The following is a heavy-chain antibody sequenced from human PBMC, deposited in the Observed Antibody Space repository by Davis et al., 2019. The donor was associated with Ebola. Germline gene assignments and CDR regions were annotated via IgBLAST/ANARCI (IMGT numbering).Heavy chain of an antibody. J-gene: IGHJ1*01. CDR1: GGSISSYY. V-gene: IGHV4-59*01. CDR2: IYYSGST. D-gene: IGHD3-10*01. Sequence: PSETLSLTCTVSGGSISSYYWSWIRQPPGKGLEWIGYIYYSGSTNYNPSLKSRVTISVDTSKNQFSLKLSSVTAADTAVYYCARSAEGRRHPRVPFQHWGQGTLVTVSS. CDR3: ARSAEGRRHPRVPFQH.